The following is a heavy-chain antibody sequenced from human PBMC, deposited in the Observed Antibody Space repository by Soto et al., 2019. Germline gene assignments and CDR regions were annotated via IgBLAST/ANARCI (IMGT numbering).Heavy chain of an antibody. J-gene: IGHJ3*02. CDR1: GGSLFTNGVA. CDR3: ARGRHSSFDI. D-gene: IGHD6-13*01. CDR2: TYCRSKWSN. V-gene: IGHV6-1*01. Sequence: QVQLQQSGPGLVKPSQTLSLTCAISGGSLFTNGVAWNWIRLSPSRGLEWLGRTYCRSKWSNDYAISLKSRITINPDTPKNQFSLQLTSVTPEDTAVYFCARGRHSSFDIWGQGTMVTVSS.